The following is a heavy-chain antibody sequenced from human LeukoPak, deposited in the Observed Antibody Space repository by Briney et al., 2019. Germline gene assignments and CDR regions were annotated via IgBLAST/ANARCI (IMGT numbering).Heavy chain of an antibody. CDR2: IYYSGSS. D-gene: IGHD6-13*01. CDR3: ARRERDGYSSSWYSGWKNWFDP. CDR1: GGSISSSSSY. Sequence: SETLSLTCSVSGGSISSSSSYWGWIRQPPGKGLEWIGSIYYSGSSFDNPALKSRVTISVDTSKNQFSLKLSSVTAADTAVYYCARRERDGYSSSWYSGWKNWFDPWGQGTLVTVSS. V-gene: IGHV4-39*01. J-gene: IGHJ5*02.